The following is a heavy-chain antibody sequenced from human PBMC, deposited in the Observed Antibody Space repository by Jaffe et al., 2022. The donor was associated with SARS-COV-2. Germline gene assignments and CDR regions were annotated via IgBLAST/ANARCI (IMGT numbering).Heavy chain of an antibody. CDR3: ARVPTYCGGDCYYYEYYGMDV. V-gene: IGHV3-33*01. Sequence: QVQLVESGGGVVQPGRSLRLSCAASGFTFSSYGMHWVRQAPGKGLEWVAVIWYDGSNKYYADSVKGRFTISRDNSKNTLYLQMNSLRAEDTAVYYCARVPTYCGGDCYYYEYYGMDVWGQGTTVTVSS. D-gene: IGHD2-21*02. CDR2: IWYDGSNK. CDR1: GFTFSSYG. J-gene: IGHJ6*02.